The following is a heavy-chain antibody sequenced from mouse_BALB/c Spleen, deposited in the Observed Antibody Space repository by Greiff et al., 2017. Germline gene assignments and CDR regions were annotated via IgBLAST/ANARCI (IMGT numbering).Heavy chain of an antibody. D-gene: IGHD2-4*01. CDR3: ARSGYYDYDGVDY. CDR2: ISSGSSTI. CDR1: GFTFSSFG. V-gene: IGHV5-17*02. J-gene: IGHJ2*01. Sequence: EVKLVESGGGLVQPGGSRKLSCAASGFTFSSFGMHWVRQAPEKGLEWVAYISSGSSTIYYADTVKGRFTISRDNPKNTLFLQMTSLRSEDTAMYYCARSGYYDYDGVDYWGQGTTLTVSS.